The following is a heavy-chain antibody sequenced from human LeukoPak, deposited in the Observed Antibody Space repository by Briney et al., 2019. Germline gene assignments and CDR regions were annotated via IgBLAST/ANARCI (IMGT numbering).Heavy chain of an antibody. J-gene: IGHJ5*02. CDR2: IIPILGIA. CDR3: ARGGGNYDKRWFDP. V-gene: IGHV1-69*02. D-gene: IGHD1-7*01. CDR1: GGAFSSYT. Sequence: SVKVSCKASGGAFSSYTISWVRQAPGQGLEWMGRIIPILGIANYAQKFQGRVTITADKSTSTAYMELSSLRSEDTAVYYCARGGGNYDKRWFDPWGQGTLVTVSS.